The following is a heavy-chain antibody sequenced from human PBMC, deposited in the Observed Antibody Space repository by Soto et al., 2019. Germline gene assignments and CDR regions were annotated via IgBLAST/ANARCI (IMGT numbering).Heavy chain of an antibody. CDR2: ISYDGDNK. CDR1: GFPFSTYA. D-gene: IGHD3-10*01. CDR3: GKELRPYYYGSGNPLEIDY. J-gene: IGHJ4*02. Sequence: GGSLRLSCAASGFPFSTYAIHWVRQAPGKGLEWVALISYDGDNKYYADSVKGRFTVSRDNSKNTLYLLMNSLRAEDTALYYCGKELRPYYYGSGNPLEIDYWGQGTLVTVSS. V-gene: IGHV3-30*18.